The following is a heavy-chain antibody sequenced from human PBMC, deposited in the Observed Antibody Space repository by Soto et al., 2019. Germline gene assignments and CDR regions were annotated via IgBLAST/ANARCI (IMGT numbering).Heavy chain of an antibody. Sequence: ASVKVSCKASGFTFTSSAVQWVRQARGQRLEWIGWIVVGSGNTNYAQKFQERVTITRDMSTSTAYMELSSLRSEDTAVYYCAADSYPVAGDYYSYGMDVWGQGTTVTVSS. V-gene: IGHV1-58*01. J-gene: IGHJ6*02. CDR2: IVVGSGNT. CDR1: GFTFTSSA. CDR3: AADSYPVAGDYYSYGMDV. D-gene: IGHD6-19*01.